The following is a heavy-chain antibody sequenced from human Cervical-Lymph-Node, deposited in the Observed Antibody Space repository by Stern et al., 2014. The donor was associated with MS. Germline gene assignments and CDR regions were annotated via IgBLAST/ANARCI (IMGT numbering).Heavy chain of an antibody. CDR3: ARHPPRRKWDDPNYGMDV. Sequence: VQLVQSGAEVKKPGESLKISCKGSGYTFTNNWIAWVRQMPGKGLEWMGIIYPDDSDIRYSPSLQGQVTISADKSISPAYLQGSSLKAADSAVYYCARHPPRRKWDDPNYGMDVWGQGTTVTVSS. V-gene: IGHV5-51*01. CDR1: GYTFTNNW. J-gene: IGHJ6*02. D-gene: IGHD1-1*01. CDR2: IYPDDSDI.